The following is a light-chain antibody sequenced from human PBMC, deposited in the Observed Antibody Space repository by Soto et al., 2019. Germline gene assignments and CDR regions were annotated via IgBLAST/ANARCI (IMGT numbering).Light chain of an antibody. CDR3: MQATQFPYT. CDR1: QSLVHSDGNTH. J-gene: IGKJ2*01. CDR2: KIS. Sequence: DIVMTQTPLSSPVTLGQPASISCRSSQSLVHSDGNTHLSWLQQRPGQPPRLLMYKISNRFSGVQDRFSGSGAGTDFTLKISRVEAEDVGIYYCMQATQFPYTFGQGTKLEIK. V-gene: IGKV2-24*01.